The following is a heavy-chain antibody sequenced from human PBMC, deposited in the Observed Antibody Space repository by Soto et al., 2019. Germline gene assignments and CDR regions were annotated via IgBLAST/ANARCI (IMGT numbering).Heavy chain of an antibody. Sequence: PSETLSLTCTVSGGSISSSSYYWGWIRQPPGKGLEWIGSIYYSGSTYYNPSLKSRVTISVDTSKNQFSLKLSSVTAAYTSVYYCARLRYYYDSSGFPDYWGQGTLVTVSS. CDR1: GGSISSSSYY. J-gene: IGHJ4*02. V-gene: IGHV4-39*01. CDR2: IYYSGST. CDR3: ARLRYYYDSSGFPDY. D-gene: IGHD3-22*01.